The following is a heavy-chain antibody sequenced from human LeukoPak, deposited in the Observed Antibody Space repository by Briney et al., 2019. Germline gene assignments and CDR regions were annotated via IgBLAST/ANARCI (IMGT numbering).Heavy chain of an antibody. CDR1: GCTFSSYT. V-gene: IGHV1-69*02. CDR2: IIPILGIA. J-gene: IGHJ4*02. CDR3: ARATAGDIDY. D-gene: IGHD6-13*01. Sequence: SVRVSRKASGCTFSSYTISWVRQAPGQGLEWMGRIIPILGIANYAQKFQGRVTITADKSTSTAYMELSSLRSEDTAVYYCARATAGDIDYWGQGTLVTVSS.